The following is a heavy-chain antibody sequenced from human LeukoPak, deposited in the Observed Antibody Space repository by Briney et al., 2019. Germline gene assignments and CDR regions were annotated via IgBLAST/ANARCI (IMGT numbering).Heavy chain of an antibody. CDR1: GFTFDDYA. J-gene: IGHJ4*02. V-gene: IGHV3-43*02. CDR3: AKDSSSWTRGSFDY. Sequence: QPGGSLRLSCAASGFTFDDYAMHWVRQAPGKGLEWVSLISGDGGSTYYADSVKGRFTISRDNSKNSLYLQMDSLRTEDTALYYCAKDSSSWTRGSFDYWGQGTLVTVSS. CDR2: ISGDGGST. D-gene: IGHD6-13*01.